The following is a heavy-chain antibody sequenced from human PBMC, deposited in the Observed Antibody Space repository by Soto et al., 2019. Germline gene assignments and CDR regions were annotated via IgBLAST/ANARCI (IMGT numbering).Heavy chain of an antibody. D-gene: IGHD3-3*01. CDR3: ARDGIVLRFLEWLLYWENWFDP. CDR1: GFTFDDYG. CDR2: INWNGGST. V-gene: IGHV3-20*04. Sequence: GGSLRLSCAASGFTFDDYGMSWVRQAPGKGLEWVSGINWNGGSTGYADSVKGRFTISRDNAKNSLYLQMNSLRAEDTALYYCARDGIVLRFLEWLLYWENWFDPWGQGTLVTVSS. J-gene: IGHJ5*02.